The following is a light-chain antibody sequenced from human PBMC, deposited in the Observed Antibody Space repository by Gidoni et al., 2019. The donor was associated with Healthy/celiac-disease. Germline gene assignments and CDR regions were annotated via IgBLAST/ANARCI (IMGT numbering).Light chain of an antibody. CDR3: RQYDRTEWT. CDR1: QSVSYCYNNQNY. Sequence: DILLPQSPDSLPASLGERATINCKSTQSVSYCYNNQNYLAWSQQKPGEPPKLLIYWASTRESGVPDRFSGSGSGTEFTLTISSLQDEDVAVYYCRQYDRTEWTFGQGTKVEIK. J-gene: IGKJ1*01. V-gene: IGKV4-1*01. CDR2: WAS.